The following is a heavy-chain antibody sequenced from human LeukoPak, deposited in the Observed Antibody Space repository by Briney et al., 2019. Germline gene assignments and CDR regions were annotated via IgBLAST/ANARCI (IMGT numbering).Heavy chain of an antibody. CDR3: AREGIAVADY. D-gene: IGHD6-19*01. Sequence: GRSLRLSCAASGFTFSSYAMHWVRQAPGKGLEWVAVISYDGSNKYYADSVKGRFTISRDNSKNTLYLQMNSLRAEDTAVYYCAREGIAVADYWGQGTLVTVSS. CDR1: GFTFSSYA. CDR2: ISYDGSNK. J-gene: IGHJ4*02. V-gene: IGHV3-30-3*01.